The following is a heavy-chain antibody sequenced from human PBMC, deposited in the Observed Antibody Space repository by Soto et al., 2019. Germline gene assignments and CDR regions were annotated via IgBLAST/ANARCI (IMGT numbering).Heavy chain of an antibody. V-gene: IGHV3-48*02. J-gene: IGHJ4*02. CDR1: GFTFSSYS. CDR3: ARLSIGTPSGDY. Sequence: GGSPRLSCAASGFTFSSYSMNWVRQAPGKGLEWVAYTGSSGTTIYYADSVRGRFTISRDNAKNSLYLQMNSLRDEDTAVYYCARLSIGTPSGDYWGQGTLVTVSS. D-gene: IGHD3-10*01. CDR2: TGSSGTTI.